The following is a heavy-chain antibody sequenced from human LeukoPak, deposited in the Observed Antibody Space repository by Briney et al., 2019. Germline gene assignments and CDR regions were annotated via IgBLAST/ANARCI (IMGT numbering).Heavy chain of an antibody. J-gene: IGHJ4*02. CDR2: INPNSGGT. D-gene: IGHD6-19*01. CDR3: AREGGAYTAVAGTSNNYFDY. Sequence: ASVKVSCKASGYTFTGYYMHWVRQAPGQGLEWMGWINPNSGGTNYAQRFQGRVTMTRDTSISTAYMELSRLRSDDTAVYYCAREGGAYTAVAGTSNNYFDYWGQGTLVTVSS. V-gene: IGHV1-2*02. CDR1: GYTFTGYY.